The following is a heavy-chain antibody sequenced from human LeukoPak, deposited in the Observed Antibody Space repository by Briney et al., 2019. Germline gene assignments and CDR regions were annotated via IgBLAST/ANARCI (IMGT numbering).Heavy chain of an antibody. CDR3: ATIRWDAFDI. Sequence: PSETLSLTCTVSGGSISSYYWSWIRQPPGKGLEWIGYIYYSGSTNYNPSLKSRVTISVDTSKNQFPLKLSSVTAADTAVYYCATIRWDAFDIWGQGTMVTVSS. CDR2: IYYSGST. V-gene: IGHV4-59*12. J-gene: IGHJ3*02. D-gene: IGHD3-3*01. CDR1: GGSISSYY.